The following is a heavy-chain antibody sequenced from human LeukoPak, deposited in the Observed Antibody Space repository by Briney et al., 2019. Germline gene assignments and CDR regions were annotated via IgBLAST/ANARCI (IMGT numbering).Heavy chain of an antibody. Sequence: PGGSLRLSCAASGFTFSNYNMNWVRQAPGKGLEWISYISSSGRTTNYADSVKGRFTISRDNAKNSLYLQMNSLKDEDTAVYYCATSGTYRFDYWGQGTLVTVSS. CDR2: ISSSGRTT. J-gene: IGHJ4*02. CDR1: GFTFSNYN. V-gene: IGHV3-48*02. CDR3: ATSGTYRFDY. D-gene: IGHD1-26*01.